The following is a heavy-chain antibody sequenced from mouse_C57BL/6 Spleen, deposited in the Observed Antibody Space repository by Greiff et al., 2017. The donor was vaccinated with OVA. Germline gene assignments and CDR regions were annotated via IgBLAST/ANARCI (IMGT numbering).Heavy chain of an antibody. CDR2: ISDGGSYT. CDR1: GCTLSSYG. V-gene: IGHV5-4*01. CDR3: ARDGDYDAY. D-gene: IGHD2-4*01. Sequence: EVRLVESGGGLGKPGGALKRPCAASGCTLSSYGMSWVRQTPEKRLEWVATISDGGSYTYYPDNVKGRFTISRDNAKNNLYQQMSHLKSEDTAMYYCARDGDYDAYWGQGTLVTVSA. J-gene: IGHJ3*01.